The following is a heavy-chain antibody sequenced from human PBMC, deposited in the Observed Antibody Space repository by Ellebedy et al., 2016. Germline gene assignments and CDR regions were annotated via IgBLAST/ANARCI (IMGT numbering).Heavy chain of an antibody. CDR2: MNPDTGNT. V-gene: IGHV1-8*02. J-gene: IGHJ5*02. CDR1: GYTFTSHG. D-gene: IGHD3-22*01. Sequence: ASVKVSCKASGYTFTSHGINWVRQATGQGLEWMGWMNPDTGNTGYAQRFQGRVTMTRNTSISTAYMELSSLRSEDTAVYYCARGPYYYDSSRGIIGWFDPWGQGTLVTVSS. CDR3: ARGPYYYDSSRGIIGWFDP.